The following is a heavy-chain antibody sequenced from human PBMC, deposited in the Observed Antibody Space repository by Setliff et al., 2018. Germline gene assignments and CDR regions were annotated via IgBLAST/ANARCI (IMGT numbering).Heavy chain of an antibody. CDR3: ARVSGFLYVDV. CDR1: GYTFTSYD. V-gene: IGHV1-2*02. Sequence: GASVKVSCKASGYTFTSYDINWVRQATGQGLEWMGWINPNSGGTNYAQKFQGRVTMTMDTSISTAYMELSGLRSDDTAVYYCARVSGFLYVDVWGKGTTVTVSS. CDR2: INPNSGGT. D-gene: IGHD3-3*01. J-gene: IGHJ6*03.